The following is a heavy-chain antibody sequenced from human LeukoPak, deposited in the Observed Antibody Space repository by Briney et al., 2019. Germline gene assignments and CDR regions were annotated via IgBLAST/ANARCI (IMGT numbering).Heavy chain of an antibody. Sequence: ASVKVSCKASGYTFTGYYMHWVRQAPGQGLEWVGWINPNSGGTNYAQKFQGRVAMTRDTSISTAYMELSRLRSDDTAVYYCARVGVAGSNWFDPWGQGTLVTVSS. CDR3: ARVGVAGSNWFDP. J-gene: IGHJ5*02. V-gene: IGHV1-2*02. CDR2: INPNSGGT. CDR1: GYTFTGYY. D-gene: IGHD6-19*01.